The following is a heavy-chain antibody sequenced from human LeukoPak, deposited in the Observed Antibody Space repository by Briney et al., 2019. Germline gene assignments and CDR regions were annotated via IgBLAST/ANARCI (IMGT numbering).Heavy chain of an antibody. CDR1: GFTLSNYG. V-gene: IGHV3-30*02. Sequence: GGSLRLSCAVSGFTLSNYGMHWVRQAPGRGPEWVAFIRHDGSNTNYADSVKGRFTISRDSSKNTLYLQMNSLRAEDTAVYYCARDGSKRITMVRGVIILRGPLDYWGQGTLVTVSS. J-gene: IGHJ4*02. CDR2: IRHDGSNT. D-gene: IGHD3-10*01. CDR3: ARDGSKRITMVRGVIILRGPLDY.